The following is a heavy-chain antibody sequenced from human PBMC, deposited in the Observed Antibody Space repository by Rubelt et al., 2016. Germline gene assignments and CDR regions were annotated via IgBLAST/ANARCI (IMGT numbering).Heavy chain of an antibody. CDR1: GGSLSTHS. V-gene: IGHV4-59*11. CDR3: AGGRGWYLP. CDR2: AHYSGTT. J-gene: IGHJ5*02. Sequence: QVQLQESGPGLVKPSETLSLTCTVSGGSLSTHSWSWIRQPPGKALEWVAYAHYSGTTNYNPSLKSRAAISKDTSKSQFSLNLTSVTAADTAVYYCAGGRGWYLPGGQGIMVTVSS. D-gene: IGHD6-19*01.